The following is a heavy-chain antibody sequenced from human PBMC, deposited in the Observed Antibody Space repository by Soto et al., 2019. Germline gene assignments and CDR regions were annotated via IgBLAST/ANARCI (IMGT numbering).Heavy chain of an antibody. Sequence: GPSVKVSCKASGYTFTSYGINWVRQATGQGLEWMGWMNPNSGNTGYAQKFQGRVTMTRNTSISTAYMELSSLRSEDTAVYYCARAGWNEAAFDIWGQGTMVTVSS. CDR2: MNPNSGNT. D-gene: IGHD3-9*01. J-gene: IGHJ3*02. CDR3: ARAGWNEAAFDI. V-gene: IGHV1-8*02. CDR1: GYTFTSYG.